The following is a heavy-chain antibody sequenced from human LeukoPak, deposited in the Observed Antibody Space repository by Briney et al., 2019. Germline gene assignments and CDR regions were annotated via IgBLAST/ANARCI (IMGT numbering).Heavy chain of an antibody. D-gene: IGHD1-1*01. J-gene: IGHJ5*02. CDR2: ISGSCGPP. CDR3: AKSATGTPSNCLDP. CDR1: GFTLSSYA. V-gene: IGHV3-23*01. Sequence: TGGSLTLFCAASGFTLSSYAMSWVRQAPGKGREWVSGISGSCGPPYYAHSVKARFTISRHNSKPTLYLPMHSLRAEDTAVYYCAKSATGTPSNCLDPWGQGTLVTVSS.